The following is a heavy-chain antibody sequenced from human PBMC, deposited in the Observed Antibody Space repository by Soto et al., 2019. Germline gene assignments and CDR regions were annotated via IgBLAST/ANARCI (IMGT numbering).Heavy chain of an antibody. J-gene: IGHJ6*02. Sequence: GGSLILSCAASGFTFSSYAMHWVRQAPGKGLEWVAVISYDGSNKYYADSVKGRFTISRDNSKNTLYLQMNSLRAEDTAVYYCARVPLGRTGYSYGYLGYYYHYGMDVWGRGTTVTVSS. D-gene: IGHD5-18*01. CDR3: ARVPLGRTGYSYGYLGYYYHYGMDV. V-gene: IGHV3-30-3*01. CDR2: ISYDGSNK. CDR1: GFTFSSYA.